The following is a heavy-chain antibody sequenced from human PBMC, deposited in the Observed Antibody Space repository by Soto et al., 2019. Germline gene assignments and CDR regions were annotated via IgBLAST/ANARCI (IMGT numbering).Heavy chain of an antibody. Sequence: DTLSLTCTVPGGSITGHYWSWIRQPAGRGLEWIGRVYHPGYTTYNPSLRGRVTMSLDTSKNQISLNLTSVPAADTAVYYWPREPLVGGWAARPGSWLDPWGRGALVTV. V-gene: IGHV4-4*07. J-gene: IGHJ5*02. CDR1: GGSITGHY. D-gene: IGHD6-6*01. CDR3: PREPLVGGWAARPGSWLDP. CDR2: VYHPGYT.